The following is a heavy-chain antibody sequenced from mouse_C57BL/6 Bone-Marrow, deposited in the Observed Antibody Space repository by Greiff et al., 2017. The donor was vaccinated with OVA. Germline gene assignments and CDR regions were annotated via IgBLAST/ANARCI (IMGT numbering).Heavy chain of an antibody. CDR2: IDPENGDT. J-gene: IGHJ2*01. D-gene: IGHD2-14*01. Sequence: VQLQQSGAELVRPGASVKLSCTASGFNIKDDYMHWVKQRPEQGLEWIGWIDPENGDTEYASKFQGKATITADTSSNTAYLQLSSLTSEDTAVYYCTTIWYEDYWGQGTTLTVSS. CDR1: GFNIKDDY. CDR3: TTIWYEDY. V-gene: IGHV14-4*01.